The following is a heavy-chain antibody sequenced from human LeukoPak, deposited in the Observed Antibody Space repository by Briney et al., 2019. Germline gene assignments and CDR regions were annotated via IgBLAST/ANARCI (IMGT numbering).Heavy chain of an antibody. CDR3: ARDVFYGSGSYSPGGGSDY. V-gene: IGHV1-46*01. CDR2: ISPSGGST. J-gene: IGHJ4*02. D-gene: IGHD3-10*01. Sequence: ASVKVSCKAFGYTFTSNYMHWVRQAPGQGPEWMGVISPSGGSTTYAQKFQGRVTLTRDMSTSTDYLELSSLRSEDTAVYYCARDVFYGSGSYSPGGGSDYWGQGTLVTVSS. CDR1: GYTFTSNY.